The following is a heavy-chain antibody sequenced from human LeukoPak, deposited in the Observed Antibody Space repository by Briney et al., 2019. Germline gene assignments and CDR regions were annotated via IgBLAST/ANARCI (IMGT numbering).Heavy chain of an antibody. CDR1: GGSISSYY. J-gene: IGHJ3*02. V-gene: IGHV4-59*12. D-gene: IGHD3-22*01. CDR3: ARDLDYYDSSGYSEHGDAFDI. Sequence: SETLSLTCTVSGGSISSYYWSWIRQHPGKGLEWIGYIYYSGSTNYNPSLKSRVTISVDTSKNQFSLKLSSVTAADTAVYYCARDLDYYDSSGYSEHGDAFDIWGQGTMVTVSS. CDR2: IYYSGST.